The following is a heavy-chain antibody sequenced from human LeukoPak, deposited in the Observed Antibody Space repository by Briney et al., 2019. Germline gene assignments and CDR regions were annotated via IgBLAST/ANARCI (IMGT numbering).Heavy chain of an antibody. V-gene: IGHV4-59*01. J-gene: IGHJ4*02. CDR3: ASHTLDSSSFDY. Sequence: PSEPLSLTCTVSGGSITNYYWSWLRQPTGKGPEWIGYIYYSGTTNYNPSLKSRVTISVDTSKKQFSLNLSSVTAADTAVYYCASHTLDSSSFDYWGQGTPVTVSS. CDR2: IYYSGTT. D-gene: IGHD6-6*01. CDR1: GGSITNYY.